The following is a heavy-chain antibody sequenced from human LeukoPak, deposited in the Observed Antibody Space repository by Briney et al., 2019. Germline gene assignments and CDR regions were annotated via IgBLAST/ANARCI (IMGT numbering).Heavy chain of an antibody. CDR1: GFTFSSIG. D-gene: IGHD6-13*01. CDR2: ISGSGDST. Sequence: PGGSLRLSCAASGFTFSSIGMSWVRQAPGKGLEWVSSISGSGDSTYYADSVKGRFTISRGNSKNTLYLQMNSLRAEDTAVYYCAKRGASWSFDSWGQGTLVTVSS. J-gene: IGHJ4*02. CDR3: AKRGASWSFDS. V-gene: IGHV3-23*01.